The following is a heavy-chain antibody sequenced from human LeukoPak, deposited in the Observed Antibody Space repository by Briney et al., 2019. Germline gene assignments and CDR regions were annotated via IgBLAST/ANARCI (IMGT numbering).Heavy chain of an antibody. CDR3: ATSRKYYYGSGFMDV. CDR2: INSDGSST. J-gene: IGHJ6*03. V-gene: IGHV3-74*01. D-gene: IGHD3-10*01. CDR1: GFTFSSYS. Sequence: PGGSLRLSCAASGFTFSSYSMNWVRQAPGKGLVWVSRINSDGSSTSYADSVKGRFTISRDNAKNTLYLQMNSLRAEDTAVYYCATSRKYYYGSGFMDVWGKGTTVTISS.